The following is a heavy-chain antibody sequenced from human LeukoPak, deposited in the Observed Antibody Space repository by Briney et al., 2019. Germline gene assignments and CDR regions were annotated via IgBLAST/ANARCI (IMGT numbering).Heavy chain of an antibody. CDR3: ARQSTYYYDSSGYYYDPYYFDY. J-gene: IGHJ4*02. V-gene: IGHV4-39*01. CDR1: GGSISSYY. Sequence: SETLSLTCTVSGGSISSYYWGWIRQPPGKGLEWIGSIYYSGSTYYNPSLKSRVTISVDTSKNQFSLKLSSVTAADTAVYYCARQSTYYYDSSGYYYDPYYFDYWGQGTLVTVSS. CDR2: IYYSGST. D-gene: IGHD3-22*01.